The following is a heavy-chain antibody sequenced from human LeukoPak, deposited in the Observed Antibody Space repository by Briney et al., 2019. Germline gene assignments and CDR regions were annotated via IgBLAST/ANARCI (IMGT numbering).Heavy chain of an antibody. J-gene: IGHJ6*03. CDR3: ARARYCSSASCPSPYYSYYMDV. D-gene: IGHD2-2*01. Sequence: GESLKISCKGSGYSFTNYWIGWVRQMPGKGLQWMGIIYPGDSDTRYSPSFQGQVTISADKSISTAYLQWSSLKASDTAMYYCARARYCSSASCPSPYYSYYMDVWGKGTSITVSS. V-gene: IGHV5-51*01. CDR1: GYSFTNYW. CDR2: IYPGDSDT.